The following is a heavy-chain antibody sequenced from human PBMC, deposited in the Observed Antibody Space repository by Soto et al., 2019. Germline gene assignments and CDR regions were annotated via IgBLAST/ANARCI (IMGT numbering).Heavy chain of an antibody. CDR1: GFSFSSYW. J-gene: IGHJ6*02. Sequence: GGSLRLSCAASGFSFSSYWMHWVRQAPGSGLVWVSRLNSDGTDTDYADSVKGRFTISRDTAKDTLYLQMNSLRTEDTAVYYCARELPAFGMDVWGQGTTVTVSS. CDR3: ARELPAFGMDV. CDR2: LNSDGTDT. V-gene: IGHV3-74*01.